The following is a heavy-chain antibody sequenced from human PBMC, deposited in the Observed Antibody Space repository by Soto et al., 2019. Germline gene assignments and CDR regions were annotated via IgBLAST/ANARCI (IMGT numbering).Heavy chain of an antibody. D-gene: IGHD2-21*02. J-gene: IGHJ4*02. CDR3: ASSHSAGWLLNDY. CDR2: INPSGGNT. CDR1: GYTFTKYN. V-gene: IGHV1-46*01. Sequence: ASVKVSCKASGYTFTKYNIHWVRQAPGQGLEWMGIINPSGGNTNYAQKFQGRVTMTRDTSTSTVYMELSSLRSEDTAVYYCASSHSAGWLLNDYWGQGTLVTVSS.